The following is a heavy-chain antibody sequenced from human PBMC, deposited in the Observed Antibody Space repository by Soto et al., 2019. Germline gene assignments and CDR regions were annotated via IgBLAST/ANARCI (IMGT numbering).Heavy chain of an antibody. V-gene: IGHV1-3*01. J-gene: IGHJ6*02. CDR1: GYTLTSYA. CDR3: ARQWAYYDFWSGYSTNYYYYGMDV. CDR2: INAGNGNT. Sequence: GASAKVTCKASGYTLTSYARHWVRQATGQRLEWMGWINAGNGNTKYSQKFQGRVTITRDTSASTAYMELSSLRSEDTAVYYCARQWAYYDFWSGYSTNYYYYGMDVWGQGTTVTVSS. D-gene: IGHD3-3*01.